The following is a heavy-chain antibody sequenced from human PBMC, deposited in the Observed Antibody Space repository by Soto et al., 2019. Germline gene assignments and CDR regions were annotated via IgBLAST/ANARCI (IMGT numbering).Heavy chain of an antibody. CDR1: GFTFSSYA. CDR3: AKSIAVAGTGAGYYYYYGMDV. CDR2: ISGSGGST. D-gene: IGHD6-19*01. V-gene: IGHV3-23*01. Sequence: HPGGSLRLSCAASGFTFSSYAMSWVRQAPGEGLEWVSAISGSGGSTYYADSVKGRFTISRDNSKNTLYLQMNSLRAEDTAVYYCAKSIAVAGTGAGYYYYYGMDVWGQGTTVTVSS. J-gene: IGHJ6*02.